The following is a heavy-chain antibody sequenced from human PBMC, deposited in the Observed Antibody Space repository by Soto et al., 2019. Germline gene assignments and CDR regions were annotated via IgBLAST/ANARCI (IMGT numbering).Heavy chain of an antibody. D-gene: IGHD4-4*01. J-gene: IGHJ6*03. CDR2: INAGNGNT. CDR1: GYTFTSYA. V-gene: IGHV1-3*01. Sequence: QVQLVQSGAEVKKPGASVKVSCKASGYTFTSYAMHWVRQAPGQRLEWMGWINAGNGNTKYSRKFQGRVTITRDTSASTAYMELSSLRSEDTAVYYCARDSNEMWYYMDVWGKGTTVTVSS. CDR3: ARDSNEMWYYMDV.